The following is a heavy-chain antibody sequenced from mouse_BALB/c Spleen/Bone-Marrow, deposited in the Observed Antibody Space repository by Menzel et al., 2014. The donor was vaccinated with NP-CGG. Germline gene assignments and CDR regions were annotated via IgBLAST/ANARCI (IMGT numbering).Heavy chain of an antibody. CDR3: ARSPHYYDLDY. J-gene: IGHJ2*01. V-gene: IGHV1-7*01. CDR1: GYTFTSYW. Sequence: VKLAESGAELAKPGASVKMSCKASGYTFTSYWMHWVKQRPGQGLEWIGYINPSTGYTEYNQKFKDKATLTADKSSSTAYMQLSSLTSEDSAVYYCARSPHYYDLDYWGQGTTLTVSS. CDR2: INPSTGYT. D-gene: IGHD1-2*01.